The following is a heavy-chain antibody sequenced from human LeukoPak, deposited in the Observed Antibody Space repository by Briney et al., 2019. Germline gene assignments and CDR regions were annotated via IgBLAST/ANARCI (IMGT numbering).Heavy chain of an antibody. D-gene: IGHD3-10*01. J-gene: IGHJ4*02. CDR2: ISYDGSNK. CDR1: GFTFSSYG. Sequence: SGRSLRLSCAASGFTFSSYGMHWVRQAPGKGLEWVAVISYDGSNKYYADSVKGRFTIYRDNSKNTLYLQMNSLRAEDTAVYYCASGSPLVYWGQGTLVTVSS. V-gene: IGHV3-30*03. CDR3: ASGSPLVY.